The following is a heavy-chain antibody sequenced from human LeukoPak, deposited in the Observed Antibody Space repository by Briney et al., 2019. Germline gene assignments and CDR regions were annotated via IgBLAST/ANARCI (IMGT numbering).Heavy chain of an antibody. CDR3: AREGPLDYGDYFVY. V-gene: IGHV4-31*03. CDR1: GGSISSGGYY. D-gene: IGHD4-17*01. J-gene: IGHJ4*02. Sequence: SETLSLTCTVSGGSISSGGYYWSWIRQHPGKGLEWIGYIYYSGSTYYNPSLKSRVTISVDTSKNQFSLKLSSVTAADTAVYYCAREGPLDYGDYFVYWGQGTLVTVSS. CDR2: IYYSGST.